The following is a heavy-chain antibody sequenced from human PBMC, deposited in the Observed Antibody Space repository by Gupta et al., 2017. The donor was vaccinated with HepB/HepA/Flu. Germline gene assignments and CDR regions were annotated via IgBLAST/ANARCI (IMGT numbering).Heavy chain of an antibody. CDR1: GFIAYGKY. Sequence: EVQLVESGGGLVQPGGSLRLSCADSGFIAYGKYTTWVRQAPGKVLEWVAIIYRGADTYYADSVKGRFTISRHTSKNTVYLQMNSLRAEDTAVYYCARGVVGATAYGYFDYWGQGTLVTVSS. CDR3: ARGVVGATAYGYFDY. J-gene: IGHJ4*02. V-gene: IGHV3-53*04. CDR2: IYRGADT. D-gene: IGHD1-26*01.